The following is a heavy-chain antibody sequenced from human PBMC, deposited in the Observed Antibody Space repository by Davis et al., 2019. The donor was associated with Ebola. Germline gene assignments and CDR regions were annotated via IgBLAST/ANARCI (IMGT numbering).Heavy chain of an antibody. V-gene: IGHV3-53*01. D-gene: IGHD3-3*01. CDR3: ARDGGGITIFGEYGMDV. CDR1: GVTVSSNY. CDR2: IYSGGST. Sequence: GESLKISCAASGVTVSSNYMSWVRQAPGKGLEWVSVIYSGGSTYYADSVKGRFTISRDNSKNTLYLQMNSLRAEDTAVYYCARDGGGITIFGEYGMDVWGKGTTVTVSS. J-gene: IGHJ6*04.